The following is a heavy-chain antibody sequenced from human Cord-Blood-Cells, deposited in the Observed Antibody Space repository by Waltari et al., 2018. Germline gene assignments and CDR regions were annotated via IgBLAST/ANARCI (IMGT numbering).Heavy chain of an antibody. CDR1: GYTLTELS. Sequence: QVQLVQSGAEVKKPGASVKVSCKVSGYTLTELSLHWVRQAPGKGLEWMGGFDPEDGETIYAQKFQGRVTMTEDTSTDTAYMELSSLRSEDTAVYYCATAPSSPYSSSWVYFDYWGQGTLVTVSS. D-gene: IGHD6-13*01. V-gene: IGHV1-24*01. CDR2: FDPEDGET. CDR3: ATAPSSPYSSSWVYFDY. J-gene: IGHJ4*02.